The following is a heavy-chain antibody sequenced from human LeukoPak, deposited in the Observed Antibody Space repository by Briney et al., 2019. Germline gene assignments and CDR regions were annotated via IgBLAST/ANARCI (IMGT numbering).Heavy chain of an antibody. CDR1: GGSFCVYY. V-gene: IGHV4-34*01. J-gene: IGHJ3*02. Sequence: SETLSLTCVVYGGSFCVYYWSWIRQPPGKGLEWIGEINHSGSTNYNPSLKSRVTISLDTSKNQFSLKLSSVTAAETAVYYCARATEYCSGGTCSDAFDIWGQGTMVTVSS. CDR3: ARATEYCSGGTCSDAFDI. CDR2: INHSGST. D-gene: IGHD2-15*01.